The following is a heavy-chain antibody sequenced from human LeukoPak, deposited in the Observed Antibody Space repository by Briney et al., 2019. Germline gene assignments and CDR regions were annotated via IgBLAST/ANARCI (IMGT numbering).Heavy chain of an antibody. V-gene: IGHV1-46*01. CDR3: ARDPDNDFWSGYIVGRSYYYGMDV. D-gene: IGHD3-3*01. J-gene: IGHJ6*02. CDR2: INPSGGST. CDR1: GYTFTSND. Sequence: ASVKVSCKASGYTFTSNDINWVRQATGQGPEWMGIINPSGGSTSYAQKFQGRVTMTRETSTSTVYMELSSLRSEDTAVYYCARDPDNDFWSGYIVGRSYYYGMDVWGQGTTVTVSS.